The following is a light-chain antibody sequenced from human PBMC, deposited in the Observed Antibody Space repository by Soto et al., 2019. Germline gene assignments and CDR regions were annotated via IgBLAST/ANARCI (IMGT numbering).Light chain of an antibody. V-gene: IGKV3-20*01. CDR3: QQYGSSPLT. CDR2: GAS. Sequence: EIVLTQSPGTLSLSPGERATLSCRASQSVSSSYLAWYQQKPGQAPRLLIYGASSKATGIPDRFSGSGSGSDFTLIIIRLEPEDFAVYFCQQYGSSPLTFGGGTKVDI. CDR1: QSVSSSY. J-gene: IGKJ4*01.